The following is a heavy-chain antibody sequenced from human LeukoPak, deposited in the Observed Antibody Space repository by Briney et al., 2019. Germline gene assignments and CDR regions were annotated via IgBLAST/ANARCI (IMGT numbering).Heavy chain of an antibody. CDR3: ARVDGGGYYYYGMDV. V-gene: IGHV4-34*01. CDR2: INHSEST. Sequence: SETLSLTCAVYGGSFSGYYWSWIRQPPGKGLEWIGEINHSESTNYNPSLKSRVTISVDTSKNQFSLKLSSATAADTAVYYCARVDGGGYYYYGMDVWGQGTTVTVSS. J-gene: IGHJ6*02. CDR1: GGSFSGYY. D-gene: IGHD3-10*01.